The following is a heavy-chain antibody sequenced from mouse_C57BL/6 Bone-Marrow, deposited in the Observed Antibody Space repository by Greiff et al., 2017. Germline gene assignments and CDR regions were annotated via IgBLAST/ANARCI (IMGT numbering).Heavy chain of an antibody. CDR3: ARRGGLYYFDY. J-gene: IGHJ2*01. V-gene: IGHV1-69*01. CDR1: GYTFTSYW. D-gene: IGHD3-3*01. CDR2: IDPSDSYT. Sequence: VQLQQPGAELVMPGASVKLSCKASGYTFTSYWMHWVKQRPGQGLEWIGEIDPSDSYTNYNQKFKGKSTLTVDKSSSTAYMQLSSLTSEDSAVYYCARRGGLYYFDYWGQGTTLTVSS.